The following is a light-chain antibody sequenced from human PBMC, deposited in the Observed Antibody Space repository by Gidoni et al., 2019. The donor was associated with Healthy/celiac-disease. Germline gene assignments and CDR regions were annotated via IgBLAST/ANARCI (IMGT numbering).Light chain of an antibody. CDR2: GAS. V-gene: IGKV3-20*01. CDR3: QQYGSSPIT. Sequence: DIVLTPSPGTLSLSPGERATLSCRASQSVSSSYLAWYQQKPGQAPRLLIYGASSRATGIPDRFSGSGSGTDFTLTISRLGPEDFAVYYCQQYGSSPITFGGGTKVEIK. CDR1: QSVSSSY. J-gene: IGKJ4*01.